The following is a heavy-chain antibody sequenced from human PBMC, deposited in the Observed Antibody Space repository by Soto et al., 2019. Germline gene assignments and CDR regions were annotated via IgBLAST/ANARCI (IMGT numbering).Heavy chain of an antibody. CDR3: ARGRYCLTGRCFPNWFDS. CDR1: GDSISNLDYF. D-gene: IGHD7-27*01. CDR2: IYTSATT. V-gene: IGHV4-30-4*01. Sequence: SETLSLTCSVSGDSISNLDYFWAWIRQPPGQALEYIGYIYTSATTYYNPSFESRVAISVDTSKSQFSLNVNSVTAADTAVYFCARGRYCLTGRCFPNWFDSWGQGALVTVSS. J-gene: IGHJ5*01.